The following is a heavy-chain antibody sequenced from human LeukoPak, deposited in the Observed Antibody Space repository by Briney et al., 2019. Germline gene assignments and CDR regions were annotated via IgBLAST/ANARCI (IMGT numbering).Heavy chain of an antibody. CDR3: ASIAARRGNFDY. CDR1: GYTFTSYY. CDR2: INPSGGGT. J-gene: IGHJ4*02. V-gene: IGHV1-46*01. Sequence: GASVKVSCKAPGYTFTSYYMHWVRQAPGQGLEWMGIINPSGGGTSYAQKFQGRVTMTRDMSTSTVYMELSSLRSEDTAVYYCASIAARRGNFDYWGQGTLVTVSS. D-gene: IGHD6-6*01.